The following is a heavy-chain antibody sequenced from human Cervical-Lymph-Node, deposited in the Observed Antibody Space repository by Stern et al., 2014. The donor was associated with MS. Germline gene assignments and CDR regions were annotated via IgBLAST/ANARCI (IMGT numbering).Heavy chain of an antibody. CDR1: EYTHNNYL. CDR3: AVRYCSGGRCYSVPDV. V-gene: IGHV1-46*02. Sequence: DQLVESGSEVKKPGASVKVSCKASEYTHNNYLIHWVRQAPGQRPYWMGVINPSGATNYAQKVQDRVTMTTDASTSTFYMELSRLRSEDTAVYYCAVRYCSGGRCYSVPDVWGQGTTVIVSS. CDR2: INPSGAT. D-gene: IGHD2-15*01. J-gene: IGHJ6*02.